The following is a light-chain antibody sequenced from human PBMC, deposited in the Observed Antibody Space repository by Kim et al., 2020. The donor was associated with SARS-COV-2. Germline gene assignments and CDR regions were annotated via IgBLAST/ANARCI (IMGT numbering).Light chain of an antibody. CDR2: GAS. CDR1: QSVLSNY. CDR3: QQYGSVPLT. Sequence: FPGERVTRTCRASQSVLSNYLAWFQQKPGQAPRLLMFGASRRATGIPDRFSGSGSGTDFTLTISRLEPEDSAVYYCQQYGSVPLTFGGGTKVDIK. V-gene: IGKV3-20*01. J-gene: IGKJ4*01.